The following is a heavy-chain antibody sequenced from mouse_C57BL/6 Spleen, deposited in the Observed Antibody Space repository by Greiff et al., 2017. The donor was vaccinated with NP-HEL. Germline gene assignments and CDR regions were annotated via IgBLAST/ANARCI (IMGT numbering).Heavy chain of an antibody. V-gene: IGHV1-81*01. J-gene: IGHJ1*03. Sequence: VQLQQSGAELARPGASVKLSCKASGYTFPRYGISWVKQRTGQGLEWIGEIYPRSGNTYYNEKFKGKATLTADKSSSTAYMELRSLTSEDSAVYFFARHYGSPRWYFDVWGTGTTVTVSS. CDR2: IYPRSGNT. D-gene: IGHD1-1*01. CDR1: GYTFPRYG. CDR3: ARHYGSPRWYFDV.